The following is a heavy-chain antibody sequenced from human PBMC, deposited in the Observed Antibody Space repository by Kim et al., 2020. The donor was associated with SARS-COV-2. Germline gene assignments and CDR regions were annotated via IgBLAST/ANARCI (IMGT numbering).Heavy chain of an antibody. V-gene: IGHV3-23*01. CDR2: ISGSGGST. CDR1: GFTFSSYA. J-gene: IGHJ4*02. CDR3: AKDGRSYYGSGSYYVDY. D-gene: IGHD3-10*01. Sequence: GGSLRLSCAASGFTFSSYAMSWVRQAPGKGLEWVSAISGSGGSTYYADSVKGRFTISRDNSKNTLYLQMNSLRAEDTAVYYCAKDGRSYYGSGSYYVDYWGQGTLVTVSS.